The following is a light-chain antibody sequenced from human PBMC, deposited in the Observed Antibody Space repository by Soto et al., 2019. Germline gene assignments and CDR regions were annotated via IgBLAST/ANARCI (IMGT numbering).Light chain of an antibody. CDR1: GSNIGADFD. CDR3: QSYDSNLSAWV. CDR2: GNA. V-gene: IGLV1-40*01. J-gene: IGLJ3*02. Sequence: QSVLTQPPSVSGAPGQRVTISCTGSGSNIGADFDVQWYQHLPGTAPKLLVYGNANRPSGVPDRFSGSKSGTSASLVITGLQAEDEADYSCQSYDSNLSAWVFGGGTKLTVL.